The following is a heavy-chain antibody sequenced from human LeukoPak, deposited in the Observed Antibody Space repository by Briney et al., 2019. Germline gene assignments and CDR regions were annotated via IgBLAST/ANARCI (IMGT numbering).Heavy chain of an antibody. D-gene: IGHD3-22*01. CDR2: IYYSGST. CDR1: GGSLCSLY. J-gene: IGHJ4*02. V-gene: IGHV4-59*11. Sequence: SGTLSLTCTVSGGSLCSLYGGCSPRPPGEGLGWVGYIYYSGSTNYNPSLKSRVTISVDTSKHQFSLKLSAVTAADTAVYYCAREGDSSGYYFDYWGQGTLVTVSS. CDR3: AREGDSSGYYFDY.